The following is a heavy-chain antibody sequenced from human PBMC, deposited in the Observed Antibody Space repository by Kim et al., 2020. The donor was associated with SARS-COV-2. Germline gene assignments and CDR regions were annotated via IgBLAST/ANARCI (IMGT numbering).Heavy chain of an antibody. Sequence: RQAPGQRFEWMGWIDTGNANTEYSQKFQGRITFSRDTSASTAYMELSSLRSEDTAVYYCAVLIWFGDLTWGQGSLDTVSS. CDR2: IDTGNANT. V-gene: IGHV1-3*04. D-gene: IGHD3-10*01. CDR3: AVLIWFGDLT. J-gene: IGHJ4*02.